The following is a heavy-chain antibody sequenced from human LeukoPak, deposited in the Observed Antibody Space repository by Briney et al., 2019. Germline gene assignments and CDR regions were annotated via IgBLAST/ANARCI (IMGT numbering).Heavy chain of an antibody. J-gene: IGHJ4*02. Sequence: PSETLSLICNVSGGSISNYYWTWIRQPPGKGLEWIGYIYYTGSTNYNPSLKSRVTISVDTSKNQFSLKLRSVTAADTAVYYCARGDYGYYSGIDHWGQGTLVTVSS. CDR3: ARGDYGYYSGIDH. V-gene: IGHV4-59*01. CDR2: IYYTGST. D-gene: IGHD3-22*01. CDR1: GGSISNYY.